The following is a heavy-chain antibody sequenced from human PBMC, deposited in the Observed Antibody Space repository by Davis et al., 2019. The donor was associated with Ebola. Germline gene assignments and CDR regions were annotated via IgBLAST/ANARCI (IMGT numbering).Heavy chain of an antibody. Sequence: HTGGSLRLSCAASGLTFSSYWMHWVRQAPGKGLVWVSRINSDGSSTSYADSVKGRFTISRDNAKNTLYLQVNSLRAEDTAVYYCARGIRYSGYYYYGVDVWGQGTTVTVSS. CDR1: GLTFSSYW. CDR2: INSDGSST. D-gene: IGHD5-12*01. CDR3: ARGIRYSGYYYYGVDV. J-gene: IGHJ6*02. V-gene: IGHV3-74*01.